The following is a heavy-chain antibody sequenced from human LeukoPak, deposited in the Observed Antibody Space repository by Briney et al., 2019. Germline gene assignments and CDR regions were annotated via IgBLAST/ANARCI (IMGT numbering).Heavy chain of an antibody. D-gene: IGHD4-17*01. CDR3: AGKDYGDYPNWFDP. V-gene: IGHV4-34*01. J-gene: IGHJ5*02. CDR1: GGSFSGYY. CDR2: INHSGSS. Sequence: SETLSLTCAVYGGSFSGYYWSWIRQPPGKGLEWIGEINHSGSSNYNPSLKSRVTISVDTSKNHFSLKLSSVTAADTAVYYCAGKDYGDYPNWFDPWGQGTLVTVSS.